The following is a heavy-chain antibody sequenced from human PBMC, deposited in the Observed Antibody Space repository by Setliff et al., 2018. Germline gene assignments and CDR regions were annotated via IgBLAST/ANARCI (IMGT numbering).Heavy chain of an antibody. CDR2: ISGSGITI. J-gene: IGHJ6*02. Sequence: GSLRLSCAVSGFTFSSYWMHWVRQAPGKGLEWISKISGSGITIYYADSVRGRFTISRDNAKNSLYLQMNSLRAEDTAVYYCARDGVSYGMDVWGQGTTVTVSS. CDR3: ARDGVSYGMDV. CDR1: GFTFSSYW. V-gene: IGHV3-48*04.